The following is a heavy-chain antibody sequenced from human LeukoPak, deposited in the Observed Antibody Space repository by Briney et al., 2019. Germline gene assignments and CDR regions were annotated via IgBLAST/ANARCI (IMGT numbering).Heavy chain of an antibody. Sequence: ASVKVSGKASGYTFTSYYMHWVRQAPGQGLEWMGIVNPSGGSTSYAQKFQGRVTMTRDTSTSTVYMELSSLTSEDTAVYYCARETGTARALDYWGQGTLVTVSS. CDR2: VNPSGGST. V-gene: IGHV1-46*01. CDR1: GYTFTSYY. D-gene: IGHD5-18*01. CDR3: ARETGTARALDY. J-gene: IGHJ4*02.